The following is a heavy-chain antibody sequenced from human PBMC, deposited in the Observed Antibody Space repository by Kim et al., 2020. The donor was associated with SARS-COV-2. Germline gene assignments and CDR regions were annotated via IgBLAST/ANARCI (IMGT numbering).Heavy chain of an antibody. D-gene: IGHD4-17*01. CDR3: ARGNGDYSFDAFDI. J-gene: IGHJ3*02. Sequence: AVSVTSRITINPDTSKNQFSLQLNSVTPEDTAVYYCARGNGDYSFDAFDIWGQGTMVTVSP. V-gene: IGHV6-1*01.